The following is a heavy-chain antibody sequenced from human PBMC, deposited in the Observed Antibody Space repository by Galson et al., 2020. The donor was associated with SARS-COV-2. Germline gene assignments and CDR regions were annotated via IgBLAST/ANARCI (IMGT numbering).Heavy chain of an antibody. D-gene: IGHD2-8*01. J-gene: IGHJ4*02. Sequence: GESLKISCAASGFTFSNYAMSWVRQAPGTGLEWISAISGNGNHIYYADSVRGRFTTSRDNSMNTLYLQLNSLRGEDTALYYCAKEKFCNNDDGYSLDHWGQGTRVTVSS. CDR1: GFTFSNYA. V-gene: IGHV3-23*01. CDR2: ISGNGNHI. CDR3: AKEKFCNNDDGYSLDH.